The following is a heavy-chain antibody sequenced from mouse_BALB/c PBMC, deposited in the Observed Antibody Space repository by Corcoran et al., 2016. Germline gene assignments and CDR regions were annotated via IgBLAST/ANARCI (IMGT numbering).Heavy chain of an antibody. Sequence: DVQLPESGPGLVKPSQSLSLTCSVTGYSITIGYYWNWIRQFPGNKLEWMGYITYDGSNNYNPSLKNRISITRDTTKNQFFLKLNSVTTQDTATYYCARERRFAYWGQGTLVTVSA. CDR3: ARERRFAY. V-gene: IGHV3-6*02. CDR1: GYSITIGYY. J-gene: IGHJ3*01. CDR2: ITYDGSN.